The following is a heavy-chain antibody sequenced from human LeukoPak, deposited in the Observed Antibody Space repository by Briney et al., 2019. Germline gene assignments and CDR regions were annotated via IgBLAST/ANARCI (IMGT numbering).Heavy chain of an antibody. V-gene: IGHV4-31*03. Sequence: PSQTLSLTCTVSGGSISSGGYYWSWIRQHPGKGLEWIGDIYYSGSTYYNPSLKSRVTISVDTSKNHFSLKLSSVTAADTAVHYCARGQAGIVVVTATDAFDIWGQGTMVTVSS. J-gene: IGHJ3*02. CDR1: GGSISSGGYY. CDR2: IYYSGST. D-gene: IGHD2-21*02. CDR3: ARGQAGIVVVTATDAFDI.